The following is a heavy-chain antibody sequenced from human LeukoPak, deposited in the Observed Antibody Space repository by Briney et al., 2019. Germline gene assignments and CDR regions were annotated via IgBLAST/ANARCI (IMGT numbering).Heavy chain of an antibody. V-gene: IGHV4-34*01. CDR3: ARVKDSGSYSWNFDY. CDR1: GESFSAYY. D-gene: IGHD1-26*01. J-gene: IGHJ4*02. Sequence: SETLSLTCAVYGESFSAYYWSWIRQPPGKGLEWIGEINHGGSTNYNPSLKSRVTISVDTSKNQFSLKLSSVTAADTAVYYCARVKDSGSYSWNFDYWGQGTLVIVSS. CDR2: INHGGST.